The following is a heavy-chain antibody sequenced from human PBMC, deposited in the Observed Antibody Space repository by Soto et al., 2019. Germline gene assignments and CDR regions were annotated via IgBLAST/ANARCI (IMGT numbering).Heavy chain of an antibody. V-gene: IGHV4-39*01. J-gene: IGHJ5*02. CDR3: ARHEPDIVVVVAATHLPSGWFDP. CDR1: GGSISSSSYY. CDR2: IYYSGST. Sequence: PSETLSLTCTVSGGSISSSSYYWGWIRQPPGKGLEWIGSIYYSGSTYYNPSLKSRVTISVDTSKNQFSLKLSSVTAADTAVYYCARHEPDIVVVVAATHLPSGWFDPWGQGTLVTVSS. D-gene: IGHD2-15*01.